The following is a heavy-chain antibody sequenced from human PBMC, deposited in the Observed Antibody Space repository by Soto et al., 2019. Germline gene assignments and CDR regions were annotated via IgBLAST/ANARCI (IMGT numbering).Heavy chain of an antibody. CDR3: AKDWEDYDFWSGYCPDY. Sequence: GGSLRLSCAASGFTFSSYGMHWVRQAPGKGLEWVAVISYDGSNKYYADSVKGRFTISRDNSKNTLYLQMNSLRAEDTAVYYCAKDWEDYDFWSGYCPDYWGQGTLVTVSS. V-gene: IGHV3-30*18. D-gene: IGHD3-3*01. CDR2: ISYDGSNK. CDR1: GFTFSSYG. J-gene: IGHJ4*02.